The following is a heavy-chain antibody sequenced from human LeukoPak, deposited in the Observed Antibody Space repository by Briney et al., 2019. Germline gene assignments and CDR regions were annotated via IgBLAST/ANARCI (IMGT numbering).Heavy chain of an antibody. CDR3: VKDLRSDFMGVLSRYLSY. V-gene: IGHV3-64D*09. CDR2: ISRNGGIT. CDR1: GFTFSSFA. J-gene: IGHJ4*02. Sequence: GGSLRLSCSASGFTFSSFAMHWVRQAPGKGLEYVAAISRNGGITDYADSVKGRFTLSRDNSKSTLYLQMSSLRAEDTAVYLCVKDLRSDFMGVLSRYLSYWGQGTLVTVSS. D-gene: IGHD2/OR15-2a*01.